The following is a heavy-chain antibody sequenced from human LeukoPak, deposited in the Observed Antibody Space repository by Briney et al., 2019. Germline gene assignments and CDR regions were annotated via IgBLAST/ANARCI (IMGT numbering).Heavy chain of an antibody. Sequence: ASVKVSCKASGYTFTGYFIQWVRQAPGQGLEWMGWISAYNGNTNYAQKLQGRVTMTTDTSTSTAYMELRSLRSDDTAVYYCARVGHSSGWYFYWFDPWGQGTLVTVSS. D-gene: IGHD6-19*01. CDR2: ISAYNGNT. CDR1: GYTFTGYF. CDR3: ARVGHSSGWYFYWFDP. J-gene: IGHJ5*02. V-gene: IGHV1-18*04.